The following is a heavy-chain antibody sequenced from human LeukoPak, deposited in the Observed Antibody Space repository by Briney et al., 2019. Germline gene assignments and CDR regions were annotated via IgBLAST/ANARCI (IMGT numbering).Heavy chain of an antibody. J-gene: IGHJ4*02. Sequence: GGSLRLSCAASGFTFSSYSMNWVRQAPGKGLEWVSYISSTSSPIYYADSVKGRFAISRDNAKNSLYLQMNSLRDEDTAVYYCAGDRNYYDSSGYYYSGAFDYWGQGTLVTVSS. D-gene: IGHD3-22*01. CDR2: ISSTSSPI. CDR1: GFTFSSYS. V-gene: IGHV3-48*02. CDR3: AGDRNYYDSSGYYYSGAFDY.